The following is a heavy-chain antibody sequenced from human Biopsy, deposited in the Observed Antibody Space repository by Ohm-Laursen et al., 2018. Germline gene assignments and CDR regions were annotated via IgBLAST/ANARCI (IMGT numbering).Heavy chain of an antibody. CDR2: FAPENGKT. Sequence: ASVKVSCKVSGYTLKELSMHWVRQAPGKGLEWMGGFAPENGKTVYAQNFQARVSMTEDTSTDTAYMELRSLRSEDTAVYYCAADINVWNVNYWGQGTQVTVSS. D-gene: IGHD1-1*01. J-gene: IGHJ4*02. CDR3: AADINVWNVNY. CDR1: GYTLKELS. V-gene: IGHV1-24*01.